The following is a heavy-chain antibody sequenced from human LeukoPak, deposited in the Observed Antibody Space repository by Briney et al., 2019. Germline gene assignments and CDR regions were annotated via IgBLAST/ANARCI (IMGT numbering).Heavy chain of an antibody. V-gene: IGHV4-38-2*02. J-gene: IGHJ4*02. CDR1: GYSISSGYY. CDR2: IYHSGST. CDR3: ARHRRTIQLWPRAPFDY. D-gene: IGHD5-18*01. Sequence: PSETLSLTCTVSGYSISSGYYWGWIRQPPGKGLEWIGIIYHSGSTYFNPSLKSRVTISVDTSKNQFSLKLSSVTAADTAVYYCARHRRTIQLWPRAPFDYWGQGTLVTVSS.